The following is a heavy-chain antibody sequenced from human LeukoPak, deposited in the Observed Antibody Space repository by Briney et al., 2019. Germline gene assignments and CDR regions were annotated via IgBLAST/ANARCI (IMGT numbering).Heavy chain of an antibody. V-gene: IGHV4-39*01. CDR3: ARTASTRLLWFGELLYRPTDNWFDP. CDR1: GGSISSTRYY. D-gene: IGHD3-10*01. J-gene: IGHJ5*02. CDR2: IYYSGST. Sequence: SETLSLTCTVSGGSISSTRYYWGWIRQPPGKGLEWIGSIYYSGSTYYNPSLKSRVTISVDTSKNQFSLKLSSVTAADTAVYYCARTASTRLLWFGELLYRPTDNWFDPWGQGTLVTVSS.